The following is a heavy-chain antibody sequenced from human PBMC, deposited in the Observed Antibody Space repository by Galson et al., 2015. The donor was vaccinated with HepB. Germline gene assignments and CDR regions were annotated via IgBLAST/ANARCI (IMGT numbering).Heavy chain of an antibody. CDR3: ARGPGESEPSFGPSLQH. Sequence: SLRLSCAASGFTFSAYWIHWVRQIPGKGLVWVSRINSDGSSRSYADPVKGRFTISKDNAKNTVYLQMNSLRGEDTALYYCARGPGESEPSFGPSLQHWGQGTLVTVSS. CDR2: INSDGSSR. CDR1: GFTFSAYW. J-gene: IGHJ1*01. V-gene: IGHV3-74*01. D-gene: IGHD3-16*01.